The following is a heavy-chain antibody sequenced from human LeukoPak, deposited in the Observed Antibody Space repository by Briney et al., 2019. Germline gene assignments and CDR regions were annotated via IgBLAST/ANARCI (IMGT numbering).Heavy chain of an antibody. D-gene: IGHD3-16*02. CDR2: FDPEDGET. CDR1: GYTLTELS. J-gene: IGHJ5*02. Sequence: ASVKVSCKVSGYTLTELSMHWVRQAPGKGLEWMGGFDPEDGETIYAQKFQGRVTMTEDTSTDTAYMELSSLRSEHTAVYYCATRSMITFGGVIVTQNWFDPWGQGTLVTVSS. V-gene: IGHV1-24*01. CDR3: ATRSMITFGGVIVTQNWFDP.